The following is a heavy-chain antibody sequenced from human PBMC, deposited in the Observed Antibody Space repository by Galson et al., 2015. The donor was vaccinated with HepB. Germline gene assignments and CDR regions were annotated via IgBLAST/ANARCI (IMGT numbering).Heavy chain of an antibody. CDR2: IIPIFGTA. CDR1: GGTFSGYA. CDR3: ARVMGFDPGCFDY. J-gene: IGHJ4*02. D-gene: IGHD3-10*01. V-gene: IGHV1-69*13. Sequence: SVKVSCKASGGTFSGYAISWVRQAPGQGLEWMGGIIPIFGTANYAQKFQGRVTITADESTSTAYMELSSLRSEDTAVYYCARVMGFDPGCFDYWGQGTLVTVSS.